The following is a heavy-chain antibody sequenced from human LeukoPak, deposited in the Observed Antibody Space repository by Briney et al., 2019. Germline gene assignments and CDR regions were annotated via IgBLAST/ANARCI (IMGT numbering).Heavy chain of an antibody. J-gene: IGHJ5*02. CDR1: GAPIPYSGPYY. CDR2: VYSSGKT. V-gene: IGHV4-39*06. Sequence: SETLSLTCTVSGAPIPYSGPYYWSWIRQPAGKRLEYIGSVYSSGKTYYNPSLQTRVTVSLDRSRNQFPLNLYSSTAADTAVYYCARGISTTLSHSRFDPWGQGTLVTVSS. CDR3: ARGISTTLSHSRFDP. D-gene: IGHD1-1*01.